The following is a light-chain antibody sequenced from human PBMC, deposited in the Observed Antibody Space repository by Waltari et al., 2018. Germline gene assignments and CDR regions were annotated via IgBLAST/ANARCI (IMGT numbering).Light chain of an antibody. CDR3: CSYAGSSTV. V-gene: IGLV2-23*02. J-gene: IGLJ2*01. CDR1: SSDVGSYHL. CDR2: EVS. Sequence: QSALTQPASVSGSPGQSITISCTGTSSDVGSYHLVSWYQQHPGKAPKLMIYEVSKLPSGGSNRFAGSKSGNTASLTISGLQAEDEADYYCCSYAGSSTVFGGGTKLTVL.